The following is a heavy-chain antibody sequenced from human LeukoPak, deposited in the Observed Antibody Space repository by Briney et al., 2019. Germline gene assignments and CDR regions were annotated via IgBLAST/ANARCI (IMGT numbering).Heavy chain of an antibody. D-gene: IGHD1-7*01. CDR1: GYTFTING. Sequence: ASVTVTFKASGYTFTINGISWVRQTPGQGGEGMGWISAYNGNTNYAQKLQGRVTMTTDTSTRTDYMELWSLRSDDTAVYFCARGRELELPYLNYGMYVWGQGTTVTVSS. J-gene: IGHJ6*02. CDR2: ISAYNGNT. CDR3: ARGRELELPYLNYGMYV. V-gene: IGHV1-18*01.